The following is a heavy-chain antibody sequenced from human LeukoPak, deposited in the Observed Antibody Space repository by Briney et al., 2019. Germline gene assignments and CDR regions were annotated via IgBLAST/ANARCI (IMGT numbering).Heavy chain of an antibody. CDR3: ASFADSSGYNAFDI. V-gene: IGHV6-1*01. CDR1: GDSVSSNGAA. CDR2: TYYRSKWYN. D-gene: IGHD3-22*01. J-gene: IGHJ3*02. Sequence: SQTLSLTCAISGDSVSSNGAAWNWIRQSPSRGLEWLGRTYYRSKWYNDYAVSVKGRMTINPDTSKNQFSLQLNSVTPEDTAVYYCASFADSSGYNAFDIWGQGTMVTVSS.